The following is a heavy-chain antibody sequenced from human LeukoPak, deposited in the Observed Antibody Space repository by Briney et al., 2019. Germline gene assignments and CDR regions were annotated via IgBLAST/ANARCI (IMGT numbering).Heavy chain of an antibody. V-gene: IGHV3-48*03. J-gene: IGHJ4*02. Sequence: PGGSLRLPCAASGFTFSNYEMNWVRQAPGRGLEWVSYITSSGSIMYYADSVKGRFTISRDNAKNSLYLQMNSLRAEDTAVYYCAREGDYGDSDYWGQGTLVTVSS. CDR1: GFTFSNYE. D-gene: IGHD4-17*01. CDR2: ITSSGSIM. CDR3: AREGDYGDSDY.